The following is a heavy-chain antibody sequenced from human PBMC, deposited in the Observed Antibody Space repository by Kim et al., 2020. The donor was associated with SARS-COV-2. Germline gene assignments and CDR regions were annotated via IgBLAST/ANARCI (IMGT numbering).Heavy chain of an antibody. V-gene: IGHV3-53*01. D-gene: IGHD5-18*01. Sequence: GGSLRLSCSASGFSVSYSYMAWVRQAPGKGLEWLSVIYSESSGGDTYYADSVKGRFTVSRDNSKNTVFLQMNSLRAEDTAVYYCARSLLLRGYSSWGRGTLVTVSS. CDR3: ARSLLLRGYSS. CDR1: GFSVSYSY. CDR2: IYSESSGGDT. J-gene: IGHJ5*02.